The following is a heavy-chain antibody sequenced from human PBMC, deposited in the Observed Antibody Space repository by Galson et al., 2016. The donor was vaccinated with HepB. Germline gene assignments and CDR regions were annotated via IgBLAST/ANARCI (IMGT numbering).Heavy chain of an antibody. CDR2: IKQDGSEK. D-gene: IGHD3-22*01. V-gene: IGHV3-7*03. J-gene: IGHJ3*02. CDR1: GFTFSSYW. CDR3: ARALVSFYDSSGYYYVMPHDAFDI. Sequence: SLRLSCAASGFTFSSYWMTWVRQAPGKGLEWVANIKQDGSEKYYVDSVKGRFTISRDNAKNSLYLQMNSLRVEDTAVYYCARALVSFYDSSGYYYVMPHDAFDIWGQGTVVTVSS.